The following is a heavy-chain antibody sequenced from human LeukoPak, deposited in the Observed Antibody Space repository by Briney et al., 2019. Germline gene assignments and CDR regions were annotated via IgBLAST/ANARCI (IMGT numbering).Heavy chain of an antibody. V-gene: IGHV4-59*01. Sequence: PSETLSLTCTVSGGSISSYYWSWIRQPPGKGLEWIGYIYYSGSTNYNPSLKSRVTISVDTSKNQFSLKLSSVTAADTAVYYCARASDYYFWSGGDWFDPWGQGTLVTVSS. CDR2: IYYSGST. CDR3: ARASDYYFWSGGDWFDP. CDR1: GGSISSYY. D-gene: IGHD3-3*01. J-gene: IGHJ5*02.